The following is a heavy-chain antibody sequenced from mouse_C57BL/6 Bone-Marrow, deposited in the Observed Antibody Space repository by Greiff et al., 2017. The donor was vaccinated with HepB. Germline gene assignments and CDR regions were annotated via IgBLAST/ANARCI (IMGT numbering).Heavy chain of an antibody. CDR3: ARDGKGRYFDV. Sequence: QVQLQQSGAELVRPGTSVKMSCKASGYTFTNYWIGWAKQRPGHGLEWIGDIYPGGGYTNYNEKFKGKATLTADKSSSTAYMQFSSLTSEDSAIYYCARDGKGRYFDVWGTGTTVTVSS. CDR2: IYPGGGYT. CDR1: GYTFTNYW. V-gene: IGHV1-63*01. J-gene: IGHJ1*03. D-gene: IGHD2-1*01.